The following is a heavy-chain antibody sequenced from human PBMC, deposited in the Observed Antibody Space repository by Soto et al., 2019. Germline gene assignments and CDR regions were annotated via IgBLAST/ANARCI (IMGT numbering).Heavy chain of an antibody. Sequence: EVQLVESGGGLVQPGGSLRLSCAASGFTFSSYDMHWVRQATGKGLEWVSAIGTAGDTYYPGSVKGRFTISRENAKNSLYLQMNSLRAGDTAVYYCARYCSGGSCRDAFDIWGLGTMVTVSS. V-gene: IGHV3-13*01. CDR3: ARYCSGGSCRDAFDI. CDR1: GFTFSSYD. D-gene: IGHD2-15*01. J-gene: IGHJ3*02. CDR2: IGTAGDT.